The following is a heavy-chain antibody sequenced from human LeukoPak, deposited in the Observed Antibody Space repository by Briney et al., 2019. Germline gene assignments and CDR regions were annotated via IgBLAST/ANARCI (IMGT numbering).Heavy chain of an antibody. CDR3: ARDLAWGAFDY. CDR2: FSPPGGGT. CDR1: GFTFSKHG. Sequence: GGSLRLSCGASGFTFSKHGMNWVRQAPGKGLEWLSGFSPPGGGTYYADSVKGRFTISRDDYKNTLSLQMNSLRVEDTAVYYCARDLAWGAFDYWGQGTLVTVSS. V-gene: IGHV3-23*01. D-gene: IGHD7-27*01. J-gene: IGHJ4*02.